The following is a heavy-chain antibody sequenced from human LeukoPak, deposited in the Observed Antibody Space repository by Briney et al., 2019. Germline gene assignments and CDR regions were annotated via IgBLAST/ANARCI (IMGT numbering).Heavy chain of an antibody. CDR1: GYSFTSYW. Sequence: GESLKISCKGSGYSFTSYWIGWVRQMPGKGLEWMGIIYPGDSDTRYSPPFQGQVTISADKSISTAYLQWSSLKASDTAMYYCASRGGYCSSTSCLGFDPWGQGTLVTVSS. V-gene: IGHV5-51*01. CDR2: IYPGDSDT. D-gene: IGHD2-2*01. CDR3: ASRGGYCSSTSCLGFDP. J-gene: IGHJ5*02.